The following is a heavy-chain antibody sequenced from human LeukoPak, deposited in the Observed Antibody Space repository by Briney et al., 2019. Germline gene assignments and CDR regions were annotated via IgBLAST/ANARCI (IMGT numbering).Heavy chain of an antibody. CDR3: ARGVSSGWYYLDYFDY. V-gene: IGHV1-8*02. CDR2: MNPNSGNT. CDR1: GGTFSSYA. J-gene: IGHJ4*02. D-gene: IGHD6-19*01. Sequence: GASVKVSCKASGGTFSSYAINWVRQATGQGLEWMGWMNPNSGNTGYAQKFQGRVTMTRNTSISTAYMELSSLRSEDTAVYYCARGVSSGWYYLDYFDYWGQGTLVTVSS.